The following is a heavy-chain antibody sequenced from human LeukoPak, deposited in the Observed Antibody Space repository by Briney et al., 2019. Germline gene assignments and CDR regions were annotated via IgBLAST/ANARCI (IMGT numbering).Heavy chain of an antibody. V-gene: IGHV3-21*01. CDR3: ARPPGEWEPMYYFDY. D-gene: IGHD1-26*01. CDR1: GFTFSSYS. Sequence: TGGSLRLSCAASGFTFSSYSMNWVRQAPGKGLEWVSSISSSSSYIYYADSVKGRFTISRDNAKNSLYLQMNSLRAEDTAVYYCARPPGEWEPMYYFDYWGQGTLVTVSS. J-gene: IGHJ4*02. CDR2: ISSSSSYI.